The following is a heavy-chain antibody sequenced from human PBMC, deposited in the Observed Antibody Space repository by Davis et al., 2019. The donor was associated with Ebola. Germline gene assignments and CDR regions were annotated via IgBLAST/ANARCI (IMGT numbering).Heavy chain of an antibody. CDR3: ARGLVSSSWDYYYGMDV. Sequence: GEFLKISCAASGFNLSRCALSWVRQAPGKGLEWVSTISGSGGSTYYADSVKGRFSISRDNSKNTLYLQMNSLRAGDTAVYYCARGLVSSSWDYYYGMDVWGKGTTVTVSS. J-gene: IGHJ6*04. V-gene: IGHV3-23*01. D-gene: IGHD6-13*01. CDR2: ISGSGGST. CDR1: GFNLSRCA.